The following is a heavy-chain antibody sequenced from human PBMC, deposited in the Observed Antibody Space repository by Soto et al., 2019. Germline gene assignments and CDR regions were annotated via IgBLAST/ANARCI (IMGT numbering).Heavy chain of an antibody. CDR1: RHCSSVLL. D-gene: IGHD3-16*02. CDR3: AREGGGYRFDY. J-gene: IGHJ4*02. CDR2: IFFTGTT. V-gene: IGHV4-59*11. Sequence: SVSLSLTSTHSRHCSSVLLCSWIRQPPGKGLEWLGYIFFTGTTKYTPSLKIRLSLSLDASKNQFSLTLTSVTTADTAVYYCAREGGGYRFDYWGQGTLVTVS.